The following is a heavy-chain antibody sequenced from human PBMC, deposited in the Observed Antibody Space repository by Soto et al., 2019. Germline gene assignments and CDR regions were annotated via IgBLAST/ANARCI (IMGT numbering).Heavy chain of an antibody. D-gene: IGHD3-3*01. Sequence: DVRLAESGGGLVQPGGSLRLSFTTSGLSFASFAMPWVRQAPGKGLEWVATISGSDGKTYYADSVKGRFSISRDTSRKTLYLQMNSLRADDTAIYYCAKWSYLDYWGQGTRVTVSS. CDR2: ISGSDGKT. CDR3: AKWSYLDY. V-gene: IGHV3-23*04. J-gene: IGHJ4*02. CDR1: GLSFASFA.